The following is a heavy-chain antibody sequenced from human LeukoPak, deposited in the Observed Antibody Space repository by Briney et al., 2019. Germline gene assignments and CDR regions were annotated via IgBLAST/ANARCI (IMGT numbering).Heavy chain of an antibody. J-gene: IGHJ4*02. CDR1: GFTFSSYS. Sequence: GGSLRLSCAASGFTFSSYSMNWVRQAPGKGLEWVSSISSSSSYIYYADSVKGRFTISRDNAKNSLYLQMNSLRAEDTAVYYCARDWRGYSYGYGDYWGQGTLVTVSS. CDR3: ARDWRGYSYGYGDY. V-gene: IGHV3-21*01. D-gene: IGHD5-18*01. CDR2: ISSSSSYI.